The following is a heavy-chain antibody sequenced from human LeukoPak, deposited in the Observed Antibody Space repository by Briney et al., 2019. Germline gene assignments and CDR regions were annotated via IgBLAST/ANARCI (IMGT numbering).Heavy chain of an antibody. CDR1: GFTSSSYV. Sequence: GGSLRLSCEASGFTSSSYVMNWVRQAPGKGLEWVSTIDDSGVTTYYADSVKGRFTISRDDSKSTLFLQMNSLRAEDTAIYYCAKVFTYYYGSGSSINDYWGQGTLVTVSS. J-gene: IGHJ4*02. CDR2: IDDSGVTT. D-gene: IGHD3-10*01. CDR3: AKVFTYYYGSGSSINDY. V-gene: IGHV3-23*01.